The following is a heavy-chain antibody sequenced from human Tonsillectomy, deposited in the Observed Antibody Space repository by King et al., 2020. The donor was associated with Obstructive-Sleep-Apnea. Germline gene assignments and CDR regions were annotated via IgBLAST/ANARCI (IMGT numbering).Heavy chain of an antibody. J-gene: IGHJ4*02. CDR1: GFTFSRFS. D-gene: IGHD4-17*01. CDR2: ISDTGSHI. CDR3: ARDLYGDYVYDY. V-gene: IGHV3-21*01. Sequence: VQLVESGGGLVKPGGSLRLSCAASGFTFSRFSMNWVRQAPGKGLEWVSSISDTGSHIYYADSLQGRFTISRDNAGNSLYLQMNSLRAEDTAVYYCARDLYGDYVYDYWGQGTLVTVSS.